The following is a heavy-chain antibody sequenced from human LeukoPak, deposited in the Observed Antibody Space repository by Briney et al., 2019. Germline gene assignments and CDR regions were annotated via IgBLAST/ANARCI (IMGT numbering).Heavy chain of an antibody. Sequence: GGSLRLSCAASGFPFGSYAMNWVRQAPGKGLEWVSYISSGSSTMFYADSVEGRFTISRDNAKNSLFLQMNSLRAKDTAVYYCARGPYYYYMDVWGKGTTVTVSS. CDR1: GFPFGSYA. J-gene: IGHJ6*03. CDR2: ISSGSSTM. CDR3: ARGPYYYYMDV. V-gene: IGHV3-48*03.